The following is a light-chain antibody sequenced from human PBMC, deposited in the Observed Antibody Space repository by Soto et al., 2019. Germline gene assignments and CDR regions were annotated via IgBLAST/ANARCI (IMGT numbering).Light chain of an antibody. Sequence: EIVLTQSPATLSLSPGERATLSCRASQSVSSYLAWYQQKPGQAPRLLIYDASNRATGIPARFSGSGSGTDSTLTISSLEPEDFAVDYCQQRSNCPLTFGGGTKVEIK. CDR1: QSVSSY. CDR2: DAS. J-gene: IGKJ4*01. CDR3: QQRSNCPLT. V-gene: IGKV3-11*01.